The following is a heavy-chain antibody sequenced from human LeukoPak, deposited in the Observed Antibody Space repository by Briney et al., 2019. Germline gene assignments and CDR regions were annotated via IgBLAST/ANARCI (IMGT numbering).Heavy chain of an antibody. Sequence: ASVKVSCKASGGTFSSYAISWVRQAPGQGLEWMGGIIPIFVTANYAQKFQGRVTITADESTSTAYMELSSLRSEDTAVYYCARVISWSGSYYKVENWFDPWGQGTLVTVSS. J-gene: IGHJ5*02. V-gene: IGHV1-69*13. CDR1: GGTFSSYA. CDR3: ARVISWSGSYYKVENWFDP. D-gene: IGHD3-10*01. CDR2: IIPIFVTA.